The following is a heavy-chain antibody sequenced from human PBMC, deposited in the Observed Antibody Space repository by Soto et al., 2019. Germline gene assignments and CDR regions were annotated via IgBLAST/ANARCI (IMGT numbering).Heavy chain of an antibody. V-gene: IGHV1-18*01. CDR2: ISAYNGNT. CDR3: ARDNYASRHYGY. CDR1: GYTFTSYG. D-gene: IGHD4-4*01. Sequence: ASVKVSCKASGYTFTSYGISWVRHAPGQGLEWMGWISAYNGNTNYAQKLQGRVTMTTDTSTSTAYVELRSLRSDDTAVYYCARDNYASRHYGYWGQGTLVTVSS. J-gene: IGHJ4*02.